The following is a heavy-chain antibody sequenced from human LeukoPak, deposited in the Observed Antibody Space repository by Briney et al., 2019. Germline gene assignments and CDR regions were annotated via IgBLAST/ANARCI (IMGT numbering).Heavy chain of an antibody. CDR3: ARLEITYDTSGYPDY. CDR1: GGSLSGYY. Sequence: SETLSLTCTVSGGSLSGYYWSWIRQPPGKGLEWIGYIFYSGSTNYNPSLESRVTISVDTSKNHFSPKLRSVTAADTAVYYCARLEITYDTSGYPDYWGQGTLVTVSS. CDR2: IFYSGST. J-gene: IGHJ4*02. V-gene: IGHV4-59*08. D-gene: IGHD3-22*01.